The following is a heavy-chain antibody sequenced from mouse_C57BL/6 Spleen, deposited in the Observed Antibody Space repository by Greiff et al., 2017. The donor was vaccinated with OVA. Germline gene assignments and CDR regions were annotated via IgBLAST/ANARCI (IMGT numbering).Heavy chain of an antibody. CDR1: GFSLTSYG. Sequence: VKLVESGPGLVQPSQSLSITCTVSGFSLTSYGVHWVRQSPGKGLEWLGVIWRGGSTDYNAAFMSRLSITKDNSKSQVFFKMNSLQADDTAIYYCATTGRDWYFDVWGTGTTVTVSS. J-gene: IGHJ1*03. V-gene: IGHV2-5*01. CDR3: ATTGRDWYFDV. D-gene: IGHD4-1*01. CDR2: IWRGGST.